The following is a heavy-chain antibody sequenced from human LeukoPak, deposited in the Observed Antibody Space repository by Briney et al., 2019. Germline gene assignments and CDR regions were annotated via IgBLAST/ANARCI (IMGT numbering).Heavy chain of an antibody. J-gene: IGHJ4*02. D-gene: IGHD3-10*01. CDR1: GYTFTNYA. CDR3: VRDSTTTLDVSVSYWAPNF. Sequence: ASVKVSCKASGYTFTNYAMNWVRQAPGQGLEWMGWINTNTGNPTYAQGFTGRFVFSLDTSASTAYLQISSLKAEDTAVYYCVRDSTTTLDVSVSYWAPNFWGQGTLVTVSS. V-gene: IGHV7-4-1*02. CDR2: INTNTGNP.